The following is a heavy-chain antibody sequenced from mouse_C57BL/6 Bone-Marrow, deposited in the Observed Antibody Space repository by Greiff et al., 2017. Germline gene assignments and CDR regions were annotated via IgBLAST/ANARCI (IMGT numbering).Heavy chain of an antibody. J-gene: IGHJ4*01. V-gene: IGHV1-82*01. CDR3: ARWVC. CDR2: IYPGDGDT. CDR1: GYAFSSSW. Sequence: VQLQQSGPELVKPGASVKISCKASGYAFSSSWMNWVKQRPGKGLEWIGRIYPGDGDTNYNEKFKSKATLTVDKSSSTAYMQLSSLTSEDSAVYYCARWVCWGQGTSVTVSS.